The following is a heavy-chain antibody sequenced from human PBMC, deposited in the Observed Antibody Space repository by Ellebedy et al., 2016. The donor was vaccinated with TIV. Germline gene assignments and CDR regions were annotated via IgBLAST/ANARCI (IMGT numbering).Heavy chain of an antibody. J-gene: IGHJ4*02. CDR2: INTGGSYI. CDR3: ARVATAKPTWSNFDY. CDR1: GFIFSNYN. Sequence: GESLKISCAASGFIFSNYNMNWVRQAPGRGLEWVSSINTGGSYIYYADSLKGRFTISRDNAKNSLYLQMDSLRAEDTAVYYCARVATAKPTWSNFDYWGQGTLVTVSS. D-gene: IGHD2-2*02. V-gene: IGHV3-21*01.